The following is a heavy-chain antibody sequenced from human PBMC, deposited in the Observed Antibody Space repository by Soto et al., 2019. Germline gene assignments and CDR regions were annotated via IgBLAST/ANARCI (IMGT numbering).Heavy chain of an antibody. D-gene: IGHD3-9*01. J-gene: IGHJ5*02. V-gene: IGHV1-69*13. Sequence: GASVKVSCKASGGTFSSYAISWVRQAPGQGLEWMGGIIPIFGTANYAQKFQGRVTITADESTSTAYMELSSLRSEDTAVYYCAWTYYDILTGYYKPRDNWFDPCGQGTLVTVSS. CDR2: IIPIFGTA. CDR1: GGTFSSYA. CDR3: AWTYYDILTGYYKPRDNWFDP.